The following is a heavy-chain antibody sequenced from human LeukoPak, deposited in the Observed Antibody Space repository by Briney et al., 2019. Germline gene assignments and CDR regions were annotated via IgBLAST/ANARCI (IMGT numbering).Heavy chain of an antibody. Sequence: SETLSLTCTVSGGSISSYYWSWIRQPPGKGLEWIGYIYYSGRTNYNPSLKSRVTMSVDTSKKQFSLKLNSVTAADTAVYYCAREYNYYYYYMDVWGKGTTVTVSS. CDR2: IYYSGRT. V-gene: IGHV4-59*01. J-gene: IGHJ6*03. D-gene: IGHD1-1*01. CDR1: GGSISSYY. CDR3: AREYNYYYYYMDV.